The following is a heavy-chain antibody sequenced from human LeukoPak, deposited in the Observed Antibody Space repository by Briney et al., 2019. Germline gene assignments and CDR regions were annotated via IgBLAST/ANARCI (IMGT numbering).Heavy chain of an antibody. Sequence: PSETLSLTCAVYGGSFSGYYWSWIRQPPGKGLEWIGEINHSGSTNYNPSLKSRVTISVDTPKNQFSLKLSSVTAADTAVYYCARSHYGDYGDYWGQGTLVTVSS. D-gene: IGHD4-17*01. CDR3: ARSHYGDYGDY. J-gene: IGHJ4*02. CDR1: GGSFSGYY. CDR2: INHSGST. V-gene: IGHV4-34*01.